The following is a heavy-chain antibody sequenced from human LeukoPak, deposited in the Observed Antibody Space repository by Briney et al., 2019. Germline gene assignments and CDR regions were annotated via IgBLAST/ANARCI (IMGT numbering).Heavy chain of an antibody. CDR2: MNPNSGNT. D-gene: IGHD4-23*01. CDR1: GYTFTSYD. V-gene: IGHV1-8*01. CDR3: ARGRTTVVTRVFGY. J-gene: IGHJ4*02. Sequence: ASVKVSCKASGYTFTSYDINWVRQATGQGLEWMGWMNPNSGNTGYAQKFQGRVTMTRNTSISTAYMELSSLRSGDTAVYYCARGRTTVVTRVFGYWGQGTLVTVFS.